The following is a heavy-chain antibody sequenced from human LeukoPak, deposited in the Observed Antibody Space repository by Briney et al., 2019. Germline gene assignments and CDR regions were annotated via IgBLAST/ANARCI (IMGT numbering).Heavy chain of an antibody. D-gene: IGHD3-22*01. CDR2: ISGSGGST. Sequence: GSLRLSCAASGFTFSSYAMSWVRQAPGKGLEWVSAISGSGGSTYYADSVKGRFTISRDNSKNTLYLQMNSLRAEDTAVYYCAKTTENYYDSSPLDYWGQGTLVTVSS. J-gene: IGHJ4*02. CDR1: GFTFSSYA. V-gene: IGHV3-23*01. CDR3: AKTTENYYDSSPLDY.